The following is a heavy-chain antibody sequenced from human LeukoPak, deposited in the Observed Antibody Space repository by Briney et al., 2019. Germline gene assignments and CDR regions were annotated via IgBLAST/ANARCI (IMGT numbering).Heavy chain of an antibody. J-gene: IGHJ4*02. D-gene: IGHD3-22*01. CDR1: GFTFTSSA. CDR3: AADPNFSNYYDSSGYYYH. CDR2: IVVGSGNT. V-gene: IGHV1-58*01. Sequence: GASVKVSCKASGFTFTSSAVQWVRQARGQRLEWIGCIVVGSGNTNYAQKFQERVTITRDMSTSTAYMELSSLRSEDTAVYYCAADPNFSNYYDSSGYYYHWGQGTLVTVSS.